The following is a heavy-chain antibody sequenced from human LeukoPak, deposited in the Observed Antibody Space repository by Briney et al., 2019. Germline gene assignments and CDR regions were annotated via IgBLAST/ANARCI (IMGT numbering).Heavy chain of an antibody. CDR1: GFTFSSYG. CDR3: AKDWEQWPVRPTWFDP. CDR2: ISYDGSNK. J-gene: IGHJ5*02. Sequence: GGSLRLSCAASGFTFSSYGMHWVRQAPGKGLEWVAVISYDGSNKYYADSVKGRFTISRDNSKNTLYLQMNSLRAEDTAVYYCAKDWEQWPVRPTWFDPWGQGTLVTVSS. D-gene: IGHD6-19*01. V-gene: IGHV3-30*18.